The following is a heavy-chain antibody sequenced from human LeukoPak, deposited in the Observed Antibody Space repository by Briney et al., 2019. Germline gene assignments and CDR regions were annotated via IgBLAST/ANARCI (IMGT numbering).Heavy chain of an antibody. J-gene: IGHJ4*02. V-gene: IGHV3-48*03. CDR2: ISGSGSTI. Sequence: GGSLRLSCAASGFTFSSYEMNWVRQAPGKGLEWVSYISGSGSTIYYAGSVKGRFTISRDNAKNSLYLQMNSLRAEDTAVYYCATLNGWRYWGQGALVTVSS. D-gene: IGHD4-17*01. CDR3: ATLNGWRY. CDR1: GFTFSSYE.